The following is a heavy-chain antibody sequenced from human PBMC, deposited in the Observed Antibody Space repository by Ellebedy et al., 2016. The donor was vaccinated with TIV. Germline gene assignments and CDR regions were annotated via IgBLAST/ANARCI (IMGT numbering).Heavy chain of an antibody. CDR1: GYTFTSYG. Sequence: AASVKVSCKASGYTFTSYGISWVRQAPGQGLEWMGWISAYNGNTNYAQKLQGRVTMTTDTSTSTAYMELRSLRSDDTAVYYCASPREDSSGYYWGYWGQGTLVTVSS. CDR2: ISAYNGNT. CDR3: ASPREDSSGYYWGY. J-gene: IGHJ4*02. D-gene: IGHD3-22*01. V-gene: IGHV1-18*01.